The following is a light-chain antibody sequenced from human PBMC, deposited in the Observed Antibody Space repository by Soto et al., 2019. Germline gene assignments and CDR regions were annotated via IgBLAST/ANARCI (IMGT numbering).Light chain of an antibody. V-gene: IGKV3-15*01. CDR2: GAS. Sequence: IVMTQSPATLSVSPGERATLSCRASQSVSSNLAWYQQKPGQAPRLLIYGASTRATGIPARFSGSGSGTEFTLTISSLQSEDFAVYYCQQYNNWWTFGQWTKVEIK. CDR1: QSVSSN. CDR3: QQYNNWWT. J-gene: IGKJ1*01.